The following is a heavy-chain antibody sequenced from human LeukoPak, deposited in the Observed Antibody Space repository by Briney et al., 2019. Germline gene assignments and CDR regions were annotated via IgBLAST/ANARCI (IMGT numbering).Heavy chain of an antibody. Sequence: PGGSLRLSCAASGFTVSSNYMSWVRQAPGKGLEWVSVIYSGDSSFYADSVKGRFTISRDNSKNTLYLQMNNLRAEDTAVYYCASRRDGYHIGAFDLWGQGTVVTVSS. D-gene: IGHD5-24*01. CDR3: ASRRDGYHIGAFDL. J-gene: IGHJ3*01. CDR2: IYSGDSS. CDR1: GFTVSSNY. V-gene: IGHV3-66*01.